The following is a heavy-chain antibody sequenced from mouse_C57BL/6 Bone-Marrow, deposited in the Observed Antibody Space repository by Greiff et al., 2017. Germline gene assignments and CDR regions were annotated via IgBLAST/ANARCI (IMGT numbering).Heavy chain of an antibody. Sequence: VQLQQSGAELVRPGASVKLSCTASGFNIKDYYMHWVKQRPEQGLEWIGRIDPEAGDTEYAPKYQGKATRTADTSSNTAYLQLSSLTSEDTAVYYCTTPYYAKERDYWGQGTTLTGSS. D-gene: IGHD1-1*01. J-gene: IGHJ2*01. CDR2: IDPEAGDT. CDR1: GFNIKDYY. V-gene: IGHV14-1*01. CDR3: TTPYYAKERDY.